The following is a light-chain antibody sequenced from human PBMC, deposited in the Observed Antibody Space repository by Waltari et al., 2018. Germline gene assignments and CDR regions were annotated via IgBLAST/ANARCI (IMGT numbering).Light chain of an antibody. CDR1: SSDVGGHNH. CDR2: YVT. V-gene: IGLV2-14*01. CDR3: TSFTSTTTWV. J-gene: IGLJ3*02. Sequence: QSALTQPASVSGSPGQSITISCTGTSSDVGGHNHVSWLQQFPCKAPTLIIYYVTNRPSGVSSLFSGSKSANTASLTISGLRSEDWADYYCTSFTSTTTWVFGGGTKVTV.